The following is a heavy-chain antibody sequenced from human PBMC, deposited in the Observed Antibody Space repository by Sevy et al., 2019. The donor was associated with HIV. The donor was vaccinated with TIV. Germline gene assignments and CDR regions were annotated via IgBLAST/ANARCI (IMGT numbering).Heavy chain of an antibody. Sequence: GGSLRLSCVASGFTFRTYGIHWVRQAPGKGLEWVAVISHDGSHKYNADSVKGRFIISRDNAKNSLYVQMNSLRGEDTAVYYCAREGGYTDQGMDVWGQGTTVTVSS. V-gene: IGHV3-30*03. CDR3: AREGGYTDQGMDV. D-gene: IGHD5-12*01. J-gene: IGHJ6*02. CDR2: ISHDGSHK. CDR1: GFTFRTYG.